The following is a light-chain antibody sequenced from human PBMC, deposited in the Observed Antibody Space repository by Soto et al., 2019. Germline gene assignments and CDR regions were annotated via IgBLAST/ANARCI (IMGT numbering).Light chain of an antibody. J-gene: IGKJ4*01. Sequence: EIVLTQSPATLSLSPGERATLSCRASQSVSSYLAWYQQKPGQAPRLLIYEASNRATGIPARFSGSGSGTDFTLTISSLEPDDFAVYYCQQRSDWPSTFGGGTKVQIK. V-gene: IGKV3-11*01. CDR1: QSVSSY. CDR2: EAS. CDR3: QQRSDWPST.